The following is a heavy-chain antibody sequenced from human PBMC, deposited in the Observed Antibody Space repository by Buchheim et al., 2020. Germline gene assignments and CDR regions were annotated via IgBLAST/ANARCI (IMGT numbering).Heavy chain of an antibody. CDR1: GFTFSSYS. V-gene: IGHV3-48*02. CDR2: IRHTTSTI. Sequence: EVQLVESGGGLVQPGGSLRLSCAASGFTFSSYSMSWVRQAPGKGLEWVSYIRHTTSTIYYADSVKGRFTISRDNATDSLFLQMNSLRDEDTAVYYCARLLPTTYAPDYWGQGTL. D-gene: IGHD1-1*01. CDR3: ARLLPTTYAPDY. J-gene: IGHJ4*02.